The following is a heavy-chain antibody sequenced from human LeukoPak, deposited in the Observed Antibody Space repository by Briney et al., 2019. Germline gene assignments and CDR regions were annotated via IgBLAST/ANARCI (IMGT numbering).Heavy chain of an antibody. J-gene: IGHJ4*02. Sequence: SETLSLTCTVSGGSINSYYWSWIRQPPGKGLEWIGYIYYSGSTNYNPSLKSRVTISVDTSKNKFSLKLSSVTAADTAVYYCARQGRDYGDFDYWGQETLVTVSS. CDR2: IYYSGST. D-gene: IGHD4-17*01. CDR3: ARQGRDYGDFDY. CDR1: GGSINSYY. V-gene: IGHV4-59*08.